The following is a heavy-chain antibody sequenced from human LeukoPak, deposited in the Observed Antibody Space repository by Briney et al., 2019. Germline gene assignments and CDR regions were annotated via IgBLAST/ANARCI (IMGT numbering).Heavy chain of an antibody. V-gene: IGHV1-69*05. CDR1: GGTFSSYA. CDR2: IIPIFGTA. D-gene: IGHD3-22*01. Sequence: SVKVSCKASGGTFSSYAISWVRQAPGQGLEWMGRIIPIFGTADYAQKFQGRVTITTDESTSTAYMELSSLRSEDTAVYYCARLNYYDSSMPGYWGQGTLVTVSS. CDR3: ARLNYYDSSMPGY. J-gene: IGHJ4*02.